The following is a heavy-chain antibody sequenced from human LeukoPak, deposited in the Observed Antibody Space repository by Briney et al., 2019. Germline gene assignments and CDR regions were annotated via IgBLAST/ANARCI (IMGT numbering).Heavy chain of an antibody. Sequence: SETLSLTCTVSGGFISSYYGSWIRQPPGKGLEWIGYIYYSGSTSYNPSLKSRVTISVDTSKNQFSLKLSSVTAADTAVYYCARHVGYYGSGSYSDYWGQGTLVTVSS. D-gene: IGHD3-10*01. CDR3: ARHVGYYGSGSYSDY. J-gene: IGHJ4*02. CDR1: GGFISSYY. CDR2: IYYSGST. V-gene: IGHV4-59*08.